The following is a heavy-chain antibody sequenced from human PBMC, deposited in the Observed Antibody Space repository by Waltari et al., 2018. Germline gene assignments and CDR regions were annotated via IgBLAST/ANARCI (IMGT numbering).Heavy chain of an antibody. Sequence: EVQLLESGGDLVQPGGSLTLSCSGSGFAFRTYALGWVRQAPGKGLEWVSTITGGGGGTYYSGSVKGRFTTSRDNSKNMLYLEMSSLSVEDTAIYYCAGDSSGYYAFDFWGQGTLVAVSS. CDR2: ITGGGGGT. V-gene: IGHV3-23*01. CDR3: AGDSSGYYAFDF. D-gene: IGHD3-22*01. CDR1: GFAFRTYA. J-gene: IGHJ4*02.